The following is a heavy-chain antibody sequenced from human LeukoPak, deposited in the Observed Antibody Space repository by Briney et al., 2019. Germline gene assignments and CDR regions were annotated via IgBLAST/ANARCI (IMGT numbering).Heavy chain of an antibody. CDR1: GDSVSINRYA. D-gene: IGHD6-19*01. J-gene: IGHJ3*02. V-gene: IGHV6-1*01. Sequence: WPTVTLTFAISGDSVSINRYAWNWLRQSPARGLEWLGSTYYRSKWYKDYAVSVKSRITINTDTYKNKFTLQLNSVTPEDEAVYYCARLYSSVVHAFDIWGAGAIVTVSS. CDR3: ARLYSSVVHAFDI. CDR2: TYYRSKWYK.